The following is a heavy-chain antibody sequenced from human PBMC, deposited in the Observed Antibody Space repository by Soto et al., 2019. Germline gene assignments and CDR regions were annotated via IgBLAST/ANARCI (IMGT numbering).Heavy chain of an antibody. CDR3: AREEQLVGASDY. CDR1: GYTFTSYG. D-gene: IGHD6-6*01. CDR2: ISAYNGNT. Sequence: AASVKVSCKASGYTFTSYGISWVRQAPGQGLEWMGWISAYNGNTNYAQKLQGRVTMTTDTSTSTAYMELRSLRSDDTAMYYCAREEQLVGASDYWGQGTLVTVSS. V-gene: IGHV1-18*04. J-gene: IGHJ4*02.